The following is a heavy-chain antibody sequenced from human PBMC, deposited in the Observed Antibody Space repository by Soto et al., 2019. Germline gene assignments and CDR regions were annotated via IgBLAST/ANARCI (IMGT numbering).Heavy chain of an antibody. V-gene: IGHV5-51*01. Sequence: GESLKISCKGSGYSFTSYWIGWVRQMPGKGMEWMGIIYPGDSDTRYSPSFQGQVTISADKSISTAYLQWSSLKASDTAMYYCVRYPTTVTPGTYYYYGMDVWGQGTTVTVSS. CDR1: GYSFTSYW. D-gene: IGHD4-17*01. CDR2: IYPGDSDT. CDR3: VRYPTTVTPGTYYYYGMDV. J-gene: IGHJ6*02.